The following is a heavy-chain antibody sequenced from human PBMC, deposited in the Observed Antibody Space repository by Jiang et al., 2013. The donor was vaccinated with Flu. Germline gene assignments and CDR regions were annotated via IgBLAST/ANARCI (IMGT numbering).Heavy chain of an antibody. J-gene: IGHJ4*02. D-gene: IGHD6-13*01. V-gene: IGHV3-48*03. CDR2: ISGSGSTI. Sequence: VQLLESGGGLVQPGGSLRLSCAASGFTFSSYEVNWVRQAPGKGLEWVSYISGSGSTIYYADSVKGRFTISRDNAKNSLYLQMNSLRAEDTAVYYCAREGYSSSWYEGFDYWGQGTLVTVSS. CDR3: AREGYSSSWYEGFDY. CDR1: GFTFSSYE.